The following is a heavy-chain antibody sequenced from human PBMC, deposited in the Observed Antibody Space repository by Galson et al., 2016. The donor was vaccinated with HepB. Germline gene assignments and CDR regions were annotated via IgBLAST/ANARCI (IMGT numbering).Heavy chain of an antibody. CDR1: GYSFTSYW. Sequence: QSGAEVKKPGESLRISCKGSGYSFTSYWISWVRQMPGKGLEWMGRIDPSDSYINYSPSFRGHVTISADKSINTTYLQWSSLKASDTAMYYCARPVGYYYYMDVWGKGTTVTVSS. J-gene: IGHJ6*03. CDR2: IDPSDSYI. CDR3: ARPVGYYYYMDV. V-gene: IGHV5-10-1*01.